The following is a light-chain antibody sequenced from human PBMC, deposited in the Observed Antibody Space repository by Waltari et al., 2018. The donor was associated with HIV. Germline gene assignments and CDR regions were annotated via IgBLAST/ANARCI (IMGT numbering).Light chain of an antibody. CDR2: AAT. V-gene: IGKV1-39*01. J-gene: IGKJ5*01. Sequence: DIQMTHSPSSLSASLGDEVTITCRGSQNIKNYLNWYRQKPGGAPKLLVYAATNLQSGVPGRFRGGGSGTDFTLTINNLQPEDSAIYICQQTYSASMTFGQGTRV. CDR1: QNIKNY. CDR3: QQTYSASMT.